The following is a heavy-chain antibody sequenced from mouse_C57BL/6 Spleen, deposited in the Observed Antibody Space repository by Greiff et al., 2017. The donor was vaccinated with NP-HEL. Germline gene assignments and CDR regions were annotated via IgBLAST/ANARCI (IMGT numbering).Heavy chain of an antibody. CDR3: ARPGYYGSSYPWYFDV. D-gene: IGHD1-1*01. CDR1: GFTFSDYG. J-gene: IGHJ1*03. Sequence: EVQGVESGGGLVKPGGSLKLSCAASGFTFSDYGMHWVRQAPEKGLEWVAYISSGSSTIYYADTVKGRFTISRDNAKNTLFLQMTSLRSEDTAMYYCARPGYYGSSYPWYFDVWGTGTTVTVSS. V-gene: IGHV5-17*01. CDR2: ISSGSSTI.